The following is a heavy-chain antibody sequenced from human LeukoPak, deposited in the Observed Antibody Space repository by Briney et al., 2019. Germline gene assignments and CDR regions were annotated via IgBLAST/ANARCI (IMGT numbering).Heavy chain of an antibody. V-gene: IGHV3-53*01. D-gene: IGHD3-22*01. CDR2: IYSGGST. CDR1: GFTVSSNY. J-gene: IGHJ5*02. Sequence: GGSLRLSCAASGFTVSSNYMSWVRQAPGKGLEWVSVIYSGGSTYYADSVKGRFTISRDNSKNTLYLQMNSLRAEDTAVYYCARDLFFHANYDSSGFSWGQGTLVTVSS. CDR3: ARDLFFHANYDSSGFS.